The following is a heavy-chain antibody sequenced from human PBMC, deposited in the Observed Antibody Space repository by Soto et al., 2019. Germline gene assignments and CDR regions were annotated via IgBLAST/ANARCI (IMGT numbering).Heavy chain of an antibody. D-gene: IGHD4-17*01. J-gene: IGHJ1*01. CDR3: TTARGTYGAEYFQH. CDR1: GFTFTNAW. Sequence: GGTLRLSCAASGFTFTNAWMSWVRQAPGKGLEWVGRIKSKTDGGTTDYAAPVKGRFTISRDDSKNTLYLQMNSLKTEDTAVYYCTTARGTYGAEYFQHWGQGTLVTVSS. CDR2: IKSKTDGGTT. V-gene: IGHV3-15*01.